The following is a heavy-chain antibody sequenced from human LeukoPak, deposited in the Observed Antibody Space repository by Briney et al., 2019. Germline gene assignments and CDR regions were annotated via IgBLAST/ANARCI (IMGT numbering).Heavy chain of an antibody. CDR2: TYYRSKWYN. CDR3: ARDDVDTVPSSFDS. J-gene: IGHJ4*02. CDR1: GDNVSSDIAT. V-gene: IGHV6-1*01. Sequence: SQTLSLTCAISGDNVSSDIATWNWIRQSPSRGLEWLGRTYYRSKWYNDYALSVRSRIIINPDTSKNHFSLQLNSVTRDDTAVYYCARDDVDTVPSSFDSWGQGTLVTVSS. D-gene: IGHD5-18*01.